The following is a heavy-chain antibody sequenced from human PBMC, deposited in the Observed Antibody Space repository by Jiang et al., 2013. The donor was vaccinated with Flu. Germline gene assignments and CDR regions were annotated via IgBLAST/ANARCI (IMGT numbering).Heavy chain of an antibody. CDR2: IYYSGST. D-gene: IGHD6-19*01. Sequence: TWLGLVKPSETLSLTCTVPGGSISSSSYYWGWIRQPPGKGLEWIGSIYYSGSTYYNPSLKSRVTISVDTSKNQFSLKLSSVTAADTAVYYCARHVRIAVAGTRAGWYFDLWGRGTLVTVSS. CDR3: ARHVRIAVAGTRAGWYFDL. V-gene: IGHV4-39*01. CDR1: GGSISSSSYY. J-gene: IGHJ2*01.